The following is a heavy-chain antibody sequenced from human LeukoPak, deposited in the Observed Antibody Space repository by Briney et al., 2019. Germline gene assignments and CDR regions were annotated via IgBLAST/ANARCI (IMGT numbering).Heavy chain of an antibody. Sequence: GGSLRLSCAASGFTFSSYWMSWVRQAPGKGLEWVANIKQDGSEKYYVDSVKGRFTTSRDNAKNSLYLQMNSLRAEDTAVYYCAKDLDDYGDPHDYWGQGTLVTVSS. CDR2: IKQDGSEK. J-gene: IGHJ4*02. CDR1: GFTFSSYW. CDR3: AKDLDDYGDPHDY. D-gene: IGHD4-17*01. V-gene: IGHV3-7*01.